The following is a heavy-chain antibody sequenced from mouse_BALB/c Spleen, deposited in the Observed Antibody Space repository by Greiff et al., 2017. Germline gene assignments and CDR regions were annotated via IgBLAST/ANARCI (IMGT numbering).Heavy chain of an antibody. J-gene: IGHJ4*01. CDR2: IWGDGST. Sequence: VKLMESGPGLVAPSQSLSITCTVSGFSLTGYGVNWVRQPPGKGLEWLGMIWGDGSTDYNSALKSRLSISKDNSKSQVFLKMNSLQTDDTARYYCARAFVYYDYDGYAMDYWGQGTSVTVSS. D-gene: IGHD2-4*01. V-gene: IGHV2-6-7*01. CDR3: ARAFVYYDYDGYAMDY. CDR1: GFSLTGYG.